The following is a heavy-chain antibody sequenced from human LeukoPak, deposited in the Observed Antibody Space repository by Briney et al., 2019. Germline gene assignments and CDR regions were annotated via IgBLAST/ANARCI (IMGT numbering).Heavy chain of an antibody. J-gene: IGHJ5*02. CDR1: GFTFSSSW. Sequence: GGSLRLSCAASGFTFSSSWMTWVRQTPGRGLGCVATIKVDGRRTYYVDSVKGRFTISRDNAKNSLYLQMNSLRAEDTAVFYCATGDGRSWGQGTLVTVSS. CDR2: IKVDGRRT. V-gene: IGHV3-7*01. CDR3: ATGDGRS. D-gene: IGHD1-1*01.